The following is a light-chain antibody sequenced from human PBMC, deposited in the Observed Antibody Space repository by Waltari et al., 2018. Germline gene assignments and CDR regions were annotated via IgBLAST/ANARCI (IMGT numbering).Light chain of an antibody. CDR2: RND. CDR1: SSNVGSNV. J-gene: IGLJ2*01. Sequence: QSEMSQPPSVSGTPGQTVTISCSGRSSNVGSNVVHWYQQLPGTAPKRLIYRNDQRPSGVPDRFSGSKSGTSASLAISGLQSEDEAEYYCAAWDDSLNGRWVFGAGTKLTVL. CDR3: AAWDDSLNGRWV. V-gene: IGLV1-44*01.